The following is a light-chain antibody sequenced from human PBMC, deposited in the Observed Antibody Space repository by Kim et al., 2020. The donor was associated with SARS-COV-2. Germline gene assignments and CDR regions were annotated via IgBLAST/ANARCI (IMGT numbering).Light chain of an antibody. V-gene: IGKV2-30*01. CDR2: KVS. CDR1: QSLVSSDGNTN. Sequence: GEPASIACRSSQSLVSSDGNTNLNSFYQRPGQSPRRLIYKVSNRDSGVPDRVSGSGSGTDFTLKISRVEAEDVGVYYCMQGTQLTFGGGTKVDIK. CDR3: MQGTQLT. J-gene: IGKJ4*01.